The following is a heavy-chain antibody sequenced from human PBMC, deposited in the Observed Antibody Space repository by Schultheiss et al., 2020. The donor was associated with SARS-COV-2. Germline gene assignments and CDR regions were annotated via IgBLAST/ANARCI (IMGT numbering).Heavy chain of an antibody. CDR1: GGSISSYY. CDR2: IYYSGST. Sequence: SETLSLTCTVSGGSISSYYWSWIRQPPGKGLEWIGYIYYSGSTNYNPSLKSRVTISLDTSENQFSLMLSSVTTADTAVYYCARYYDFWSGLDYWGRGTLVTVSS. J-gene: IGHJ4*02. D-gene: IGHD3-3*01. V-gene: IGHV4-59*01. CDR3: ARYYDFWSGLDY.